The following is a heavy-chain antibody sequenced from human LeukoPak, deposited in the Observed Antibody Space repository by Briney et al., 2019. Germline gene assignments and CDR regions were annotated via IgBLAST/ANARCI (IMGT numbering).Heavy chain of an antibody. J-gene: IGHJ4*02. CDR3: ARDKYYYGSGSRNPGLNYFDY. D-gene: IGHD3-10*01. V-gene: IGHV4-39*07. CDR2: IYYSGST. Sequence: SETLSLTCTVSGGSISSSSYYWGWIRQPPGKGLEWIGSIYYSGSTYYNPSLKSRVTISVDTSKNQFSLKLSSVTAADTAVYYCARDKYYYGSGSRNPGLNYFDYWGQGTLVTVSS. CDR1: GGSISSSSYY.